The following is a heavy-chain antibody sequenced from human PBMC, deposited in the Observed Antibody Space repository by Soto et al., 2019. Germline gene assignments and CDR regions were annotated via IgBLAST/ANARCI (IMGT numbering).Heavy chain of an antibody. CDR3: AKVIRADSTSSNFYYYSAMDV. D-gene: IGHD6-6*01. Sequence: QVQMVESGGGVVQPGRSLRLSCAASGFSFSAYGLHWVRQAPGKGLEWLAVISNDGRNTYYADSVKGRFTISRDNSKDTLFLQMNSLRGEYTAIYYCAKVIRADSTSSNFYYYSAMDVWGQGTTVTVSS. CDR1: GFSFSAYG. J-gene: IGHJ6*02. CDR2: ISNDGRNT. V-gene: IGHV3-30*18.